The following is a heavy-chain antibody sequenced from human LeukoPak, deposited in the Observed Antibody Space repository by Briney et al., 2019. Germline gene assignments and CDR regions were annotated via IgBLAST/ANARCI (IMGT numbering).Heavy chain of an antibody. CDR1: GGSFSGYY. J-gene: IGHJ6*03. D-gene: IGHD6-6*01. Sequence: SETLSLTCAVYGGSFSGYYWSWIRQPPGKGLGWTGEINHSGSTNYNPSLKSRVTISVDTSKNQFSLKLSSVTAADTAVYYCARGGILSSSSPPNYYYYYYYMDVWGKGTTVTVSS. V-gene: IGHV4-34*01. CDR2: INHSGST. CDR3: ARGGILSSSSPPNYYYYYYYMDV.